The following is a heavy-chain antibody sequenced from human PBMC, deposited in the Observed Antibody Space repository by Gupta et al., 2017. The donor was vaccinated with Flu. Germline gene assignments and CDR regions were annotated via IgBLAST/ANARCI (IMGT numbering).Heavy chain of an antibody. J-gene: IGHJ4*02. CDR3: ARGRFGSYIPADY. CDR1: GFTFSNSW. Sequence: EVQLVESGGGLFQPGGSLRLSCAASGFTFSNSWMHWVRQVPGKGLVWVSRISSDGSNILYADSVKGRLTVSRDNAKNTLYLQINSLRAEDTSIYYCARGRFGSYIPADYWGQGTLVTVSS. D-gene: IGHD1-26*01. V-gene: IGHV3-74*01. CDR2: ISSDGSNI.